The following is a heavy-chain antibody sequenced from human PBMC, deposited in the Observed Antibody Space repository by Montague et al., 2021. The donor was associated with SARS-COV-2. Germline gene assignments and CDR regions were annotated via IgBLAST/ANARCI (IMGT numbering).Heavy chain of an antibody. CDR3: ARQPVLRYFDWLPWFGGMDV. V-gene: IGHV4-59*01. Sequence: SETLSLTCNVSGASISSYYWSWIRQPPGRGLEWIGYIYYTGTSRSNPSLQSRVTMSVDTSKNQFSLTVRSVTAADTAVYYCARQPVLRYFDWLPWFGGMDVWGQGTTVTVSS. J-gene: IGHJ6*02. CDR1: GASISSYY. CDR2: IYYTGTS. D-gene: IGHD3-9*01.